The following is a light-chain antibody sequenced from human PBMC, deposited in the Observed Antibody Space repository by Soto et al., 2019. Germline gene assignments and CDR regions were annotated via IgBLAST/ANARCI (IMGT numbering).Light chain of an antibody. V-gene: IGKV1-5*01. J-gene: IGKJ1*01. CDR3: QQYNSYSGT. CDR2: DAS. CDR1: QSISIW. Sequence: DIQMPQSPSTLSASVGDRFTITCRASQSISIWLAWYQQKPGKAPKLLIYDASSLESGVPSRFSGSGSGTEFTLTISRLQPDDFAGYYCQQYNSYSGTFGQGTKVDIK.